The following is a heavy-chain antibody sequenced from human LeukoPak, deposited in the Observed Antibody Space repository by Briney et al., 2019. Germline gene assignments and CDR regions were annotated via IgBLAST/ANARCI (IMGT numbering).Heavy chain of an antibody. Sequence: SQTLSLTCSVSAGSISSGSHYWTWIRQPAGKGLEWIGRIYTTGSTNYNPSLKSRVTISVDTSKNQFSLKLSSVTAADTAVYYCARVRFLEWPAPMDVWGKGITVTVSS. J-gene: IGHJ6*03. D-gene: IGHD3-3*01. CDR2: IYTTGST. CDR1: AGSISSGSHY. V-gene: IGHV4-61*02. CDR3: ARVRFLEWPAPMDV.